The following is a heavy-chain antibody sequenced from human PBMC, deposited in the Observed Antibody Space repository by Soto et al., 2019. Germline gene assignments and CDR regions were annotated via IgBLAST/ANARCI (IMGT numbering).Heavy chain of an antibody. D-gene: IGHD3-22*01. V-gene: IGHV3-64D*06. CDR3: VKSLNLAKYYYDSSGYSSMYYFDY. CDR1: GFTFSSYA. CDR2: ISSNGGST. Sequence: PGGSLRLSCSAPGFTFSSYAMHWVRQAPGKGLEYVSAISSNGGSTYYADSVKGRFTISRDNSKNTLYLQMSSLRAEDTAVYYCVKSLNLAKYYYDSSGYSSMYYFDYWGQGTLVTVSS. J-gene: IGHJ4*02.